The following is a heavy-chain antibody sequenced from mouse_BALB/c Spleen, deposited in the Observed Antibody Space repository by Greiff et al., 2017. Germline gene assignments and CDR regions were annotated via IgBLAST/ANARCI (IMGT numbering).Heavy chain of an antibody. CDR1: GYNFTSYW. CDR3: ARKLRGGHFAY. Sequence: QVQLQQPGAELVKPGTSVKLSCKASGYNFTSYWINWVKLRPGQGLEWIGDIYPGSGSTNYNEKFKSKATLTVDTSSSTAYMQLSSLASEDSALYYCARKLRGGHFAYWGQGTLVTVSA. D-gene: IGHD1-1*01. J-gene: IGHJ3*01. V-gene: IGHV1-55*01. CDR2: IYPGSGST.